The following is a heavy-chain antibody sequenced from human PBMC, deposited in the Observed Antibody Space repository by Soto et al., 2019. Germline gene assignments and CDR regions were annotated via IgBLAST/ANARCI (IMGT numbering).Heavy chain of an antibody. D-gene: IGHD1-1*01. CDR1: GFTFSSYV. CDR3: ARDSNRGWNVY. Sequence: GASLRLSRKTSGFTFSSYVLTCLRQDPCKGLEWLTFISYNGNKINYADSVKGRFTVSRDNSKTTLYLQMNSLRAEDTAVYYYARDSNRGWNVYWGQGTLVTVSS. J-gene: IGHJ4*02. CDR2: ISYNGNKI. V-gene: IGHV3-33*05.